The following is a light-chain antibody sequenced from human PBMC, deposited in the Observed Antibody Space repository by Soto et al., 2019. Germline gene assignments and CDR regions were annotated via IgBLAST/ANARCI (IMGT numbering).Light chain of an antibody. J-gene: IGKJ5*01. CDR1: QSDSSY. V-gene: IGKV3-11*01. CDR2: HAP. Sequence: EIVLTQSPATLSLSPGERATLSCRASQSDSSYLACCKQKPGQAPRLLIYHAPIRATGIPARFSGSGSGTDFTLTIGSLEPEDFAGYYCQQRSNSITGGQGTRLEIK. CDR3: QQRSNSIT.